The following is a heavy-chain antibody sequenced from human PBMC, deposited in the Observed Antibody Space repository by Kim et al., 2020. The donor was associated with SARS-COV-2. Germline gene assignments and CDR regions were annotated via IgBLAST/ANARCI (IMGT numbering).Heavy chain of an antibody. J-gene: IGHJ4*02. V-gene: IGHV3-11*01. CDR3: ARVGSTVAAGSIDY. D-gene: IGHD6-13*01. Sequence: DSVKGRYTSSRDNAKNALYLQMNSQRAEDTAVYYCARVGSTVAAGSIDYWGQGSLVTVSS.